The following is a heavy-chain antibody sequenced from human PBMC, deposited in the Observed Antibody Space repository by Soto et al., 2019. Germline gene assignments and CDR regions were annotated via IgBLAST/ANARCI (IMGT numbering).Heavy chain of an antibody. V-gene: IGHV3-30-3*01. CDR3: ARDEKGQYCGGNSCYRGLFDL. Sequence: QVQLVESGGGVVQPGRSLRLSCAASGFTFSSYAMHWVRQAPGKGLEWVAVIAYDGGNEYYVDSVKGRFTISRDNSQKTLYLQMDSLRPDDTAVYYCARDEKGQYCGGNSCYRGLFDLWGQGTLVTVSS. J-gene: IGHJ5*02. CDR1: GFTFSSYA. D-gene: IGHD2-15*01. CDR2: IAYDGGNE.